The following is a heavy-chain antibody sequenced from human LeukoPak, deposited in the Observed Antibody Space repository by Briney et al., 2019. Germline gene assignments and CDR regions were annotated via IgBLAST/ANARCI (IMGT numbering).Heavy chain of an antibody. D-gene: IGHD6-19*01. V-gene: IGHV1-18*01. Sequence: ASVKVSCKASGYTFTSYGISWVRQAPGQGLEWMGWISAYNGNTNYAQKLQGRVTMTTDTSTSTAYMELRSPRSDDTAVYYCARDHELYSSGWYPNPDDAFDIWGQGTMVTVSS. CDR2: ISAYNGNT. CDR3: ARDHELYSSGWYPNPDDAFDI. CDR1: GYTFTSYG. J-gene: IGHJ3*02.